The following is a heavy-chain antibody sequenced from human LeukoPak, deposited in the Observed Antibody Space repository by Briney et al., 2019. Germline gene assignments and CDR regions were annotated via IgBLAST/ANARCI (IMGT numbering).Heavy chain of an antibody. Sequence: PGGSLRLSCAASGFTFSNYAMNWVRQAPGKGLEWVSYISSSSSYTNYADSVKGRFTISRDNAKNSLYLQMNSLRAEDTAVYYCARAVGYCSSTSCYGHFDYWGQGTLVTVSS. CDR2: ISSSSSYT. CDR1: GFTFSNYA. V-gene: IGHV3-21*05. J-gene: IGHJ4*02. CDR3: ARAVGYCSSTSCYGHFDY. D-gene: IGHD2-2*01.